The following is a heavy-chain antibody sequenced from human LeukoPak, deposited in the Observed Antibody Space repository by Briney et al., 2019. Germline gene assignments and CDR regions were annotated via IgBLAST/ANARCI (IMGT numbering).Heavy chain of an antibody. D-gene: IGHD1-26*01. CDR3: ARSSGSGFDY. CDR2: INHSGST. V-gene: IGHV4-34*01. CDR1: GGSFSGYY. J-gene: IGHJ4*02. Sequence: SETLSLTCAVYGGSFSGYYWSWIRQPPGKGLEWIGEINHSGSTNYNPSLKSRVTISVDTSKNQFSLKLSSVTAADTAVYYCARSSGSGFDYWGQGTLVTVSS.